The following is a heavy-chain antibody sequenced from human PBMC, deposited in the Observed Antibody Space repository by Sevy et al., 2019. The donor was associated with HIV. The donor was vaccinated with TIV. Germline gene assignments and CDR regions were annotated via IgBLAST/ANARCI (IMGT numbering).Heavy chain of an antibody. CDR2: FKSKAHGGTA. CDR3: TRWSGSQSIFDY. CDR1: GFTFSNAW. D-gene: IGHD1-26*01. Sequence: GGSLRLSCAASGFTFSNAWMSWVRQAPGKGLEWISFFKSKAHGGTAENAASVNDRFTISRDDSKGIVYLQMNNLKTEDTAVYFCTRWSGSQSIFDYWGQGTLVTVSS. V-gene: IGHV3-15*01. J-gene: IGHJ4*02.